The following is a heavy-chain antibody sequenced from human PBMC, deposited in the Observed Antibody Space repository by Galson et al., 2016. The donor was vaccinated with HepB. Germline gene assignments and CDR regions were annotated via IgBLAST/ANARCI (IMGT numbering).Heavy chain of an antibody. CDR2: ISYEGNKR. CDR1: GFAFKHYA. J-gene: IGHJ4*02. Sequence: SLRLSCAASGFAFKHYAMHWVRQTPGKGLEWVAVISYEGNKRYSADSLKGRFTVSRDNSKNTLYLQMDSLRSEDTAVYYCAKGGAGSHNLGGGDSWGQGTLVIVSS. D-gene: IGHD3-10*01. CDR3: AKGGAGSHNLGGGDS. V-gene: IGHV3-30*18.